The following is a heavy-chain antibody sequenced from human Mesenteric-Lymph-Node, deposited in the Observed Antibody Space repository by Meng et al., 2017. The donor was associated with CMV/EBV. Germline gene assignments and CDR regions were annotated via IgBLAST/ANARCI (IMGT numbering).Heavy chain of an antibody. CDR1: RFTFSSYA. CDR2: ISGPGGST. D-gene: IGHD3-3*01. V-gene: IGHV3-23*01. CDR3: AKALTISGMLLQYYYFDH. Sequence: GGSLRLSCAASRFTFSSYAMRWVRQAPGKGLEWVSTISGPGGSTYYADSVKGRFTISREDSKNTVDLQMTGLTREDTAIYYCAKALTISGMLLQYYYFDHWGHGTLVTVSS. J-gene: IGHJ4*01.